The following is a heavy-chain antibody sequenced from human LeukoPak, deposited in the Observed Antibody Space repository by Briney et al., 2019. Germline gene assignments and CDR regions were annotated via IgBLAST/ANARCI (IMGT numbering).Heavy chain of an antibody. D-gene: IGHD6-19*01. V-gene: IGHV4-59*01. CDR1: GGSISSYY. J-gene: IGHJ4*02. CDR2: IYYSGST. Sequence: SETLSLTCTASGGSISSYYWSWIRQPPGQGLEWMGNIYYSGSTNYNPSLRSRVTISVDTSRNQFSLKLSSVTAADTAVYYGARGGPYSSGWYYFDYWGQGTLVTVSS. CDR3: ARGGPYSSGWYYFDY.